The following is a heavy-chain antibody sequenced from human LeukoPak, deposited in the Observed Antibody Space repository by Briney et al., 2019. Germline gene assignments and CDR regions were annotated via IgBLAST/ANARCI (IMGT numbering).Heavy chain of an antibody. J-gene: IGHJ3*02. D-gene: IGHD3-16*01. CDR2: IYYSGAT. V-gene: IGHV4-61*01. CDR1: GVSVSSDSDY. Sequence: SEPLTLTCTVSGVSVSSDSDYWCVICQPPGQDLEWIAYIYYSGATNYNPSLKSRVTILIDTSKNQFSLKLSSVTAADTAVYYCASRRLKGAFDIWGQGTMVTVSS. CDR3: ASRRLKGAFDI.